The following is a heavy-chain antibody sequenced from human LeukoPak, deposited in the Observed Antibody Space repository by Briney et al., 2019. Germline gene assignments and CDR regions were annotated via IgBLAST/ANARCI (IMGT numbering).Heavy chain of an antibody. CDR1: GYTFTSYG. D-gene: IGHD3-22*01. Sequence: ASVKVSCKASGYTFTSYGISWVRQAPGQGLEWMGWISAYNGNTNYAQKLQGRVTMTTDTSTSTAYMELRSLRSDDTAVYYCARVSSGYYYGYYFDYWGQGTLVTVSS. V-gene: IGHV1-18*01. CDR3: ARVSSGYYYGYYFDY. J-gene: IGHJ4*02. CDR2: ISAYNGNT.